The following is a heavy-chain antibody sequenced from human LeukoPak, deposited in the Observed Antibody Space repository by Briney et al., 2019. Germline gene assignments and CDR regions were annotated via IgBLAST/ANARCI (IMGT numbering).Heavy chain of an antibody. Sequence: ASVKVSCKASGGTFSSYAISWVRQAPGQGLEWMGGIIPIFGKANYAQKFQGRVTITADESTSTAYMELSSLRSEDTAVYYCARGTRCGGDCLYYYYGMDVWGQGTTVTVSS. V-gene: IGHV1-69*13. D-gene: IGHD2-21*02. CDR2: IIPIFGKA. J-gene: IGHJ6*02. CDR3: ARGTRCGGDCLYYYYGMDV. CDR1: GGTFSSYA.